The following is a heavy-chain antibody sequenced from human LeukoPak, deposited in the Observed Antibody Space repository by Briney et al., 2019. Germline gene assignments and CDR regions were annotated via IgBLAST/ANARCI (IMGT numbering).Heavy chain of an antibody. J-gene: IGHJ4*02. Sequence: SETLSLTCTVSGGSISIISSSTYYWGWIRQAPGKGLEWIGSLYYGENSHYNPSLKSRATLSVDTSNNQFSLKLTSVNAADAAVYFRARQLPTAAADTRGYFDYWGQGTVVTVSS. CDR3: ARQLPTAAADTRGYFDY. CDR2: LYYGENS. D-gene: IGHD6-25*01. V-gene: IGHV4-39*01. CDR1: GGSISIISSSTYY.